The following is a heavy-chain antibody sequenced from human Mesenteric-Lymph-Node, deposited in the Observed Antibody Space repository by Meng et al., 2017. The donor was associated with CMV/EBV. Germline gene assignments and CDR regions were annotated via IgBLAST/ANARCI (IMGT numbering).Heavy chain of an antibody. CDR2: VDPEDDET. V-gene: IGHV1-69-2*01. CDR1: EFSFRSYA. J-gene: IGHJ5*02. D-gene: IGHD5-12*01. Sequence: CKTSEFSFRSYAVHWVRQAPGQRLEWMGLVDPEDDETLYAERFQGRVTITADTSTDTAYMELRILKSEDTAIYYCANSHRGYTYWFDPWGQGTLVTVSS. CDR3: ANSHRGYTYWFDP.